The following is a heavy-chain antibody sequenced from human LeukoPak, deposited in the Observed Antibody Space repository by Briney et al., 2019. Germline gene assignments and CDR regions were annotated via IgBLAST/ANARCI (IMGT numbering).Heavy chain of an antibody. J-gene: IGHJ6*03. D-gene: IGHD4-11*01. Sequence: SETLSLTCTVSGGSISSSSYYWGWIRQPPGKGLEWSGSIYYSGSTYYNPSLKSRVTISVDTSKNQFSLKLSSVTAADTAVYYCATTVTSDDYFYYMDVWGKGTTVTVSS. CDR3: ATTVTSDDYFYYMDV. CDR1: GGSISSSSYY. CDR2: IYYSGST. V-gene: IGHV4-39*01.